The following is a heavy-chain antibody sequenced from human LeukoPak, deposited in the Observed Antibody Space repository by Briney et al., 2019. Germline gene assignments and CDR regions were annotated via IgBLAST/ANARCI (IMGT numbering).Heavy chain of an antibody. D-gene: IGHD6-19*01. CDR3: ARAGAAVAGTPSYYYYYYYMDV. J-gene: IGHJ6*03. CDR1: GYSISSGYY. V-gene: IGHV4-38-2*02. Sequence: PSETLSLTCNVSGYSISSGYYWAWIRQSPGKGLEWIGSIYHSGSTYYNPSLKSRVTMSVDTSKKQFSLNLSSVTAADTAVYYCARAGAAVAGTPSYYYYYYYMDVWGKGTTVTVSS. CDR2: IYHSGST.